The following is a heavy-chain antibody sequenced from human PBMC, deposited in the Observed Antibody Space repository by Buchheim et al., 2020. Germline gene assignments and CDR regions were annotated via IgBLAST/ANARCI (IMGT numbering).Heavy chain of an antibody. D-gene: IGHD3-22*01. CDR1: GFTFSSYW. Sequence: EVQLVESGGGLVQPGGSLRLSCAASGFTFSSYWMHWVRQAPGKGLVWVSRINSDGSSTSYADSVKGRFTISRDNAKNTLYLQMNSLRAEDTAVYYCARGGLIEANSSGYYPHYYGMDVWGQGTT. CDR3: ARGGLIEANSSGYYPHYYGMDV. J-gene: IGHJ6*02. CDR2: INSDGSST. V-gene: IGHV3-74*01.